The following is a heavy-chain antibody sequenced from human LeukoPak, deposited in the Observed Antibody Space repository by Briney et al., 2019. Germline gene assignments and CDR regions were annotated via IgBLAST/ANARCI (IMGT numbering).Heavy chain of an antibody. J-gene: IGHJ4*02. CDR3: AKGRGVRLTGYYFDY. Sequence: GGSLRLSCAASGFTFSSYAMSWVRQAPGKGLEWVSAISGSGGSTYYADSVKGRFTISRDNSKNTLYLQMNSLRAEDTAVYYCAKGRGVRLTGYYFDYWGQGTLVTVSS. V-gene: IGHV3-23*01. CDR1: GFTFSSYA. CDR2: ISGSGGST. D-gene: IGHD7-27*01.